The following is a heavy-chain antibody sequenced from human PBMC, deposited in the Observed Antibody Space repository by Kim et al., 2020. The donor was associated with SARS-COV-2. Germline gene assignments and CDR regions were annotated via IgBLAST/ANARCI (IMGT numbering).Heavy chain of an antibody. CDR3: ARDFWPLKVVVPAAQDY. V-gene: IGHV3-21*01. D-gene: IGHD2-2*01. Sequence: GGSLRLSCAASGFTFSSYSMNWVHQAPGKGLEWVSSISSSSSYIYYADSVKGRFTISRDNAKNSLYLQMNSLRAEDTAVYYCARDFWPLKVVVPAAQDYWGQGTLVTVSS. CDR2: ISSSSSYI. CDR1: GFTFSSYS. J-gene: IGHJ4*02.